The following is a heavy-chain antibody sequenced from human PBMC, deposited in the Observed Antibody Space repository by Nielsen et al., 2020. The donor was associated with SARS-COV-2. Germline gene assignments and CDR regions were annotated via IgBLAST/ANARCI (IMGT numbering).Heavy chain of an antibody. V-gene: IGHV3-23*01. CDR2: ISGSGGST. CDR1: GFTFSSYS. Sequence: GESLKISCAASGFTFSSYSMNWVRQAPGKGLEWVSAISGSGGSTYYADSVKGRFTISRDNSKNTLYLQMNSLRAEDTAVYYCARVVVPAATRYYYYGMDVWGQGTTVTVSS. J-gene: IGHJ6*02. D-gene: IGHD2-2*01. CDR3: ARVVVPAATRYYYYGMDV.